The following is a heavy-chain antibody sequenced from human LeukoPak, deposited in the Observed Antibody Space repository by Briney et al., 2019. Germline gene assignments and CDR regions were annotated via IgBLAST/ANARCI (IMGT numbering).Heavy chain of an antibody. V-gene: IGHV3-48*03. J-gene: IGHJ6*02. Sequence: GGSLRLSCTASGFTFSNYNMNWVRQAPEKGLEWISYISSSGDTIYYADSMKGRFTISRDNAKNSLYLQMNSLRAEDTAVYYCARKSYYYYGLDVWGQGTTVTVSS. CDR1: GFTFSNYN. CDR3: ARKSYYYYGLDV. CDR2: ISSSGDTI.